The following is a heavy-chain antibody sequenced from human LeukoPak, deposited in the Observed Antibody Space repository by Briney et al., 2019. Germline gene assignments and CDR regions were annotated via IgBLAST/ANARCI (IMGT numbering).Heavy chain of an antibody. Sequence: RPGGSLRLSCAASGFTFSSYDMKWVRQAPGQGLEWVSYISSSGTFIYHADSVKGRFTISRDNAKNSLYPQMDSLRVEDTAVYYCVRSFDYWGQGTLVTVSS. V-gene: IGHV3-48*03. CDR2: ISSSGTFI. J-gene: IGHJ4*02. CDR3: VRSFDY. CDR1: GFTFSSYD.